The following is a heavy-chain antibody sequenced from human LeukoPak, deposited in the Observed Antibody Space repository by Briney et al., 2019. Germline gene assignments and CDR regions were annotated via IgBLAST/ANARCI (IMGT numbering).Heavy chain of an antibody. V-gene: IGHV4-39*01. J-gene: IGHJ4*02. Sequence: KTSETLSLTCTVSGGSISSGGYYWSWIRQPPGKGLEWIGSIYYSGSTYYNPSLKSRVTISVDTSKNQFSLKLSSVTAADTAVYYCARLSTLDVATRYWGQGTLVTVSS. CDR3: ARLSTLDVATRY. D-gene: IGHD5-12*01. CDR2: IYYSGST. CDR1: GGSISSGGYY.